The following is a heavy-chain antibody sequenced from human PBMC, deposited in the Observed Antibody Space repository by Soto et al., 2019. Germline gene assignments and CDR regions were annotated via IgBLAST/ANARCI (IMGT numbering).Heavy chain of an antibody. CDR1: GFTFSNYA. Sequence: VHLLESGGGLVQPGGSLRLSCAASGFTFSNYAMSWVRQAPGKGLEWVSGIGGGGDDTYYADSVKGRFTISRDNSNNTLDLQINSLRGEDTAVYYCGKEGRYILNYPTDYYDYGIDVWGQGTTVTVSS. CDR3: GKEGRYILNYPTDYYDYGIDV. CDR2: IGGGGDDT. V-gene: IGHV3-23*01. D-gene: IGHD1-7*01. J-gene: IGHJ6*02.